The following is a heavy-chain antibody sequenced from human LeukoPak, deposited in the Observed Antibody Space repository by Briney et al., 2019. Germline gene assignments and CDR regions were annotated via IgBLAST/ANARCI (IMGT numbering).Heavy chain of an antibody. J-gene: IGHJ4*02. D-gene: IGHD3-10*01. Sequence: SETLSLTCAVYGGSFSGYYWSWIRQPPGKGLEWIGEINHSGSTNYNPSLKSRVTISVDTSKNQFSLKLSSVTAADTAVYYCASLSPPYYYGSGSYKYWGQGTLVTVSS. CDR3: ASLSPPYYYGSGSYKY. V-gene: IGHV4-34*01. CDR2: INHSGST. CDR1: GGSFSGYY.